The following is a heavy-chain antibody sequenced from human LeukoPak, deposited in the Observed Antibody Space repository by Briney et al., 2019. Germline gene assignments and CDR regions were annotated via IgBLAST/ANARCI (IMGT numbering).Heavy chain of an antibody. CDR3: ARGEPATIRGFDY. CDR2: INHSGST. D-gene: IGHD5-24*01. CDR1: GGSFSGYY. Sequence: SETLSLTCAVYGGSFSGYYWSWIRQPPGKGLEWIGEINHSGSTNYNPSLKSRVTISVDTSKNQFSLKLSSVTAADTAVYYCARGEPATIRGFDYWGQGTLVTVSS. J-gene: IGHJ4*02. V-gene: IGHV4-34*01.